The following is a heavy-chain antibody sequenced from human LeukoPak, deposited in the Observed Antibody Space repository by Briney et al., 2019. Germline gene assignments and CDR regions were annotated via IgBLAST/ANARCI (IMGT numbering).Heavy chain of an antibody. CDR3: AKDHGAARHGY. CDR1: GFTFSSYS. Sequence: GGSLRLSCAASGFTFSSYSMNWVRQAPGKGLEWVSAISGSGGSTYYADSVKGRFTISRDNSKNTLYLQMNSLRAEDTAVYYCAKDHGAARHGYWGQGTLVTVSS. D-gene: IGHD6-6*01. CDR2: ISGSGGST. V-gene: IGHV3-23*01. J-gene: IGHJ4*02.